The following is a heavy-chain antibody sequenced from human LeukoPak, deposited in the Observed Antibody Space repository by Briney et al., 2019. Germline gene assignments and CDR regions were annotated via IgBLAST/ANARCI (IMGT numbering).Heavy chain of an antibody. Sequence: PGGSLRLSCAASGFTFSSYAMHWVRQAPGKGLEWVAVISYDGSNKYYADSVKGRFTISRDNSKNTLYLQMNSLRAEDTAVYYCARVGSAAGPDYWGQGTLVTVSS. CDR3: ARVGSAAGPDY. CDR1: GFTFSSYA. V-gene: IGHV3-30-3*01. CDR2: ISYDGSNK. D-gene: IGHD6-13*01. J-gene: IGHJ4*02.